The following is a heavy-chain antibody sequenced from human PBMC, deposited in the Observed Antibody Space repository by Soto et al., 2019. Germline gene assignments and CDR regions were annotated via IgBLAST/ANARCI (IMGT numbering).Heavy chain of an antibody. Sequence: KPSETLSLTCTVYGGSISSSSYYWGWIRQPPGKGLEWIGSIYYSGSTYYNPSLKSRVTISVDTSKNQFSLKLSSVTAADTAVYYCARQGLPGGMKHCNWGQGTLVTVSS. CDR2: IYYSGST. CDR1: GGSISSSSYY. J-gene: IGHJ4*02. D-gene: IGHD3-16*01. V-gene: IGHV4-39*01. CDR3: ARQGLPGGMKHCN.